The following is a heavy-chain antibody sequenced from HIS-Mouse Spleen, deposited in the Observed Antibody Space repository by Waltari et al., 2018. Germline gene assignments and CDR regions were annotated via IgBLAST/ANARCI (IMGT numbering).Heavy chain of an antibody. CDR3: ARSWGQWYFDL. CDR2: INHSGRT. V-gene: IGHV4-34*01. Sequence: QVQLQQSGEGLLKPSATLSLTCADSAWSFMCYSSSWIRQPPGKGLEWIGEINHSGRTNYNPSLQSRVTISVDTSKNQFSLKLSSVTAADTAVYYCARSWGQWYFDLWGRGTLVTVSS. CDR1: AWSFMCYS. J-gene: IGHJ2*01. D-gene: IGHD6-13*01.